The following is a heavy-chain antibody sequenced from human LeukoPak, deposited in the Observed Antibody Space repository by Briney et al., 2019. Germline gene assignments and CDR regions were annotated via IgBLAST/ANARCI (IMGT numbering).Heavy chain of an antibody. V-gene: IGHV4-34*01. J-gene: IGHJ4*02. D-gene: IGHD6-6*01. CDR1: GGSFSGYY. Sequence: SETLSLTCAVYGGSFSGYYWSWIRQPPGKGLEWIGEINHSGSTNYNPSLKSRVTTSVDTSKNQFSLKLSSVTAADTAVYYCARGQSSSSSGEYYFDYWGQGTLVTVSS. CDR2: INHSGST. CDR3: ARGQSSSSSGEYYFDY.